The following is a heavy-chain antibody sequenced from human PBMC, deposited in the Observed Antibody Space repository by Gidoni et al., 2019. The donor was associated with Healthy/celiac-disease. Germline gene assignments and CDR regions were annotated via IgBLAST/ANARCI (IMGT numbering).Heavy chain of an antibody. CDR2: IDWDDDK. Sequence: QVTLRESGPALVTPTQTLTLTCTFSGCSRSSSRMSVRWLRQPPGKALEWLAIIDWDDDKYYSTSLKTRLTIAKDTSKNQVVLTMTNMDPVDTATYYCARAAYGSRYFDYWGQGTLVTVSS. CDR3: ARAAYGSRYFDY. J-gene: IGHJ4*02. V-gene: IGHV2-70*01. D-gene: IGHD3-10*01. CDR1: GCSRSSSRMS.